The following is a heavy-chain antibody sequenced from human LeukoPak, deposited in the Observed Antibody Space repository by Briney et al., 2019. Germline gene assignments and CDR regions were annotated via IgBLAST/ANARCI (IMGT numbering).Heavy chain of an antibody. CDR2: ISSSSSYI. CDR1: GFTFSSYS. CDR3: ARVGWSGELIPDY. J-gene: IGHJ4*02. Sequence: GGSLRLSCAASGFTFSSYSMNWVRQAPGKGLEWVSSISSSSSYIYYADSVKGRFTISRDNAKNSLYLQMNSLRAEDTAVYYCARVGWSGELIPDYWGQGTLVTVSS. V-gene: IGHV3-21*01. D-gene: IGHD3-10*01.